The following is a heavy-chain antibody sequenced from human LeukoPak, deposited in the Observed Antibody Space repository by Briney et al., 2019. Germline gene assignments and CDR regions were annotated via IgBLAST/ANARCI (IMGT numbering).Heavy chain of an antibody. CDR1: GYSFTSYW. D-gene: IGHD3-22*01. J-gene: IGHJ4*02. CDR2: IYPADSDT. Sequence: GESLKISCQGSGYSFTSYWIGWVRQMPGKGLEWMGIIYPADSDTRYSPSFQGQVTISADKSISTAYLQWSSLKASDTAMYYCARRYYYDNSGYYSDYWGQGTLVTVSS. CDR3: ARRYYYDNSGYYSDY. V-gene: IGHV5-51*01.